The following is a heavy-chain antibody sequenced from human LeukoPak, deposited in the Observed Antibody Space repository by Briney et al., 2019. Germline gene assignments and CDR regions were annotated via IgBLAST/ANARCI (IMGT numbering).Heavy chain of an antibody. CDR1: GGSISSGGYY. D-gene: IGHD3-3*01. CDR2: IYYSGST. J-gene: IGHJ6*02. Sequence: SETLSLTCTVSGGSISSGGYYWSWIRQHPGKGLEWIGYIYYSGSTYYNPSLKSRVTISVDTSKNQFSLKLSSVTAADTAVYYCARHKGDFVMDYGMDVWGQGTTVTVSS. V-gene: IGHV4-31*03. CDR3: ARHKGDFVMDYGMDV.